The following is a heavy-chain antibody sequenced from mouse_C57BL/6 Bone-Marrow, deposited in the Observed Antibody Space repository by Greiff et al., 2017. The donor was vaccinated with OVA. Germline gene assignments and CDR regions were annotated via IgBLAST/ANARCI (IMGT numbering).Heavy chain of an antibody. D-gene: IGHD1-1*01. CDR2: IYPGSGNT. CDR3: ARAYGKGFAY. CDR1: GYTFTDYY. Sequence: QVHVKQPGAELVRPGASVKLSCKASGYTFTDYYINWVKQRPGQGLEWIARIYPGSGNTYYNEKFKGKATLTAEKSSSTAYMQLSSLTSEDSAVYFCARAYGKGFAYWGQGTLVTVSA. J-gene: IGHJ3*01. V-gene: IGHV1-76*01.